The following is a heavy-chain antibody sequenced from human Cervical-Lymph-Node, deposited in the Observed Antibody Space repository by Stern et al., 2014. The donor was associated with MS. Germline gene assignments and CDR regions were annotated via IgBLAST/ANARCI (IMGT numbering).Heavy chain of an antibody. Sequence: VQLVESGGGVVQPGRSLRLSCAASGFTFSSYAMHWVRQAPGKGLEWVAVISYDGSNKYYADSVKGRFTISRDNSKNTLYLQMNSLRAEDTAVYYCAREQWLGYFDYWGQGTLVTVSS. V-gene: IGHV3-30*04. D-gene: IGHD6-19*01. CDR1: GFTFSSYA. CDR3: AREQWLGYFDY. CDR2: ISYDGSNK. J-gene: IGHJ4*02.